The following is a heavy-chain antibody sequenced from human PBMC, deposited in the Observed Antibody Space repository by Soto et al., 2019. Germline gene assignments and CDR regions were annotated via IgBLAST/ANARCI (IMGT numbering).Heavy chain of an antibody. CDR3: ASLYGSGSYFGYYYGMDV. D-gene: IGHD3-10*01. J-gene: IGHJ6*02. CDR2: ISSSGSTI. Sequence: GGSLRLSCAASGFPFSDYYMSWIRQAPGKGLEWVSYISSSGSTIYYADSVKGRFTISRDNAKNSLYLQMNSLRAEDTAVYYCASLYGSGSYFGYYYGMDVWGQGTTVTVSS. CDR1: GFPFSDYY. V-gene: IGHV3-11*01.